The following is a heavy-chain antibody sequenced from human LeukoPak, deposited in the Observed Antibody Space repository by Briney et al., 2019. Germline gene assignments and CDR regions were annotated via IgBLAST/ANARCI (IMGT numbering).Heavy chain of an antibody. CDR2: IIPIFGTA. CDR3: ARGSPYYYGSGSYYPFDP. CDR1: GGTFSSYA. J-gene: IGHJ5*02. Sequence: ASVKVSCKASGGTFSSYAISWVRQAPGQGLEWMGGIIPIFGTANYAQKFQGRVTITADESTSTAYMDLSSLRSEDTAVYYCARGSPYYYGSGSYYPFDPWGQGTLVTVSS. D-gene: IGHD3-10*01. V-gene: IGHV1-69*13.